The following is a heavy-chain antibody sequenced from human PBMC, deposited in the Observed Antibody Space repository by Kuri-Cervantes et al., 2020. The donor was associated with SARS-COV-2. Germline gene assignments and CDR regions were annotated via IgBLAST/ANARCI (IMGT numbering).Heavy chain of an antibody. CDR3: ARHGFDFWSGYARTYYYYCGMDV. CDR1: GGSISSYY. CDR2: IYYSGST. V-gene: IGHV4-59*08. Sequence: ESLKISCTVSGGSISSYYWSWIRQPPGKGLEWIGYIYYSGSTNYNPSLKSRVTISVDTSKNQFSLKLSSVTAADTAVYYCARHGFDFWSGYARTYYYYCGMDVGGQGTTVTVSS. D-gene: IGHD3-3*01. J-gene: IGHJ6*02.